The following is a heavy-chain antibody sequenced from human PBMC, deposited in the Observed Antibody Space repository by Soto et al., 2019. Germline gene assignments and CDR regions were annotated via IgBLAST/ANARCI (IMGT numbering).Heavy chain of an antibody. V-gene: IGHV3-30*04. CDR3: ARDPRSLLLCFGELLSGLDY. Sequence: QVQLVESGGGVVQPGRSLRLSCAASGFTFSSYAMHWVRQAPGKGLEWVAVISYDGRNKYYADSVKGRFTISRDNSKNTLYLQMNSLRAEDTAVYYCARDPRSLLLCFGELLSGLDYWGQGTLVTVSS. CDR1: GFTFSSYA. CDR2: ISYDGRNK. J-gene: IGHJ4*02. D-gene: IGHD3-10*01.